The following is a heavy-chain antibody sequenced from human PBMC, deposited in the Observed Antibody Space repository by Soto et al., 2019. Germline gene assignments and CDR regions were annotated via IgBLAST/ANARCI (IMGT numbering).Heavy chain of an antibody. CDR3: ARDPPTGTTLDWFDA. J-gene: IGHJ5*02. CDR1: GFTFSSDS. V-gene: IGHV3-21*01. Sequence: EVQLVESGGGLVKPGGSLRLSCAASGFTFSSDSMGWVRQAPGKGLEWVSSISSSGSFMNYADSVKGRFTISRDNAKNSLYLQMSSLKEEDTAVYYCARDPPTGTTLDWFDAWGQGTLVTVSA. D-gene: IGHD1-7*01. CDR2: ISSSGSFM.